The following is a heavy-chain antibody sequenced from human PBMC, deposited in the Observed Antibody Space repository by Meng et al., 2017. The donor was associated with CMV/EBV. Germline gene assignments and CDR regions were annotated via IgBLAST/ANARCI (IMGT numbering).Heavy chain of an antibody. CDR1: GFTFSSYA. J-gene: IGHJ4*02. Sequence: GESLKISCAASGFTFSSYAMSWVRQAPGKGLEWVSAISGSGGSTYYADSVKGRFTISRDNSKNTLYLQMNSLRAEDTAVYYCAKVGERRGYSGFHDCWGQGTLVTVSS. D-gene: IGHD5-12*01. V-gene: IGHV3-23*01. CDR3: AKVGERRGYSGFHDC. CDR2: ISGSGGST.